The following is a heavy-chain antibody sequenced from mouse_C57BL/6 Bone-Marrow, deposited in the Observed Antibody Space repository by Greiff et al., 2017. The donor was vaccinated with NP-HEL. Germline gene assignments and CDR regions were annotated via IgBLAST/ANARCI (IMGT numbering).Heavy chain of an antibody. D-gene: IGHD1-3*01. CDR1: GYTFTSYG. Sequence: QVHVKQSGAELARPGASVKLSCKASGYTFTSYGISWVKQRTGQGFEWIGEIYPRSGNTYYNEKFKGKATLTADKSSSTAYMELRSLTSEDSAVYFCARRSVLRTYWYFDVWGTGTTVTVSS. J-gene: IGHJ1*03. V-gene: IGHV1-81*01. CDR3: ARRSVLRTYWYFDV. CDR2: IYPRSGNT.